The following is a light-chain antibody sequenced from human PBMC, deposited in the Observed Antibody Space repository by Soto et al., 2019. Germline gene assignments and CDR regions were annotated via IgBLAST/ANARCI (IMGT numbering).Light chain of an antibody. CDR3: QQYNSYYT. CDR2: KAS. CDR1: QSISSW. J-gene: IGKJ2*01. V-gene: IGKV1-5*03. Sequence: DIQMTQSPSTLSASVGDRVTITCRASQSISSWLAWYQQKPGKAPKLLIYKASSLESGVPSRFSGSGSGTEIPLTHRSLQPDDFATLYFQQYNSYYTFGQGTKLEIK.